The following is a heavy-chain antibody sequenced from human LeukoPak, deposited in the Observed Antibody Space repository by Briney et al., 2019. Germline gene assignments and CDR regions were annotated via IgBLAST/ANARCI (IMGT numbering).Heavy chain of an antibody. J-gene: IGHJ3*02. Sequence: SETLSLTCAVYGGSFSGYYWSWIRQPPGKGLEWIGEINHSGSTNYNPSLKSRVTISVDTSKNQFSLKLSSVTAADTAVYYCARDHSSSWPLYDAFDIWGQGTMVTVSS. CDR3: ARDHSSSWPLYDAFDI. CDR2: INHSGST. D-gene: IGHD6-13*01. CDR1: GGSFSGYY. V-gene: IGHV4-34*01.